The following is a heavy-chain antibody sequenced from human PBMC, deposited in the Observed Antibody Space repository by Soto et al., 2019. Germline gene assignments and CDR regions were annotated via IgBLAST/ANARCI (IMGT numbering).Heavy chain of an antibody. CDR1: GSAISIYY. CDR3: ARAKAPLYSSSWYWFDP. V-gene: IGHV4-59*08. CDR2: IYYSGST. D-gene: IGHD6-13*01. Sequence: PSEPLSPTFTPSGSAISIYYWSRIRQPPGTGLEWIGYIYYSGSTNYNPSLKSRVTISVDTSKNQFSLKLSSVTAADTAVYYCARAKAPLYSSSWYWFDPWGQGTLVTVS. J-gene: IGHJ5*02.